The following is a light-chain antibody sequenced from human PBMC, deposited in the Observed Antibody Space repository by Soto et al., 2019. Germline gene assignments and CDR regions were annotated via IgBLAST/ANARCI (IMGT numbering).Light chain of an antibody. CDR2: AAS. J-gene: IGKJ5*01. CDR1: QSVSSGS. CDR3: QQYGRSPST. Sequence: IVLTQSPGTLSLSPGERATLSCRASQSVSSGSLAWYQQKPGQAPRLLIYAASSRATGIPDRFSSSGSGXXXXXTXXXVXPXDFAVYYCQQYGRSPSTFGQGTRLEIK. V-gene: IGKV3-20*01.